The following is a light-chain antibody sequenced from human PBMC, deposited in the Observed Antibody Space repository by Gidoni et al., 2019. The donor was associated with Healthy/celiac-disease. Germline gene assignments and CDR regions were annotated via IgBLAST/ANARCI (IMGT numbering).Light chain of an antibody. CDR3: QQYGSSPLT. J-gene: IGKJ4*01. CDR2: GAS. CDR1: QSVSSSY. Sequence: SCRASQSVSSSYLAWYQQKPGQAPRPLIYGASSRATGIPDRFSGSGSGTDFTLTISRLEPEDFAVYYCQQYGSSPLTFGGGTKVEIK. V-gene: IGKV3-20*01.